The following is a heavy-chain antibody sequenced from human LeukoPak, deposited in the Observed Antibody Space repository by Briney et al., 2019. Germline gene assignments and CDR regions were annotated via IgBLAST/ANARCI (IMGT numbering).Heavy chain of an antibody. CDR2: IWYDGSNK. J-gene: IGHJ6*02. CDR3: AGGNDCSGGSCYSGYYGMDV. CDR1: GFTFSSYG. D-gene: IGHD2-15*01. V-gene: IGHV3-33*01. Sequence: GRSLRLSCAASGFTFSSYGMHWVRQAPGKGLEWVAVIWYDGSNKYYADSVKGRFTISRDNSKNTLYLQMNSLRAEDTAVYYCAGGNDCSGGSCYSGYYGMDVWGQGTTVTVSS.